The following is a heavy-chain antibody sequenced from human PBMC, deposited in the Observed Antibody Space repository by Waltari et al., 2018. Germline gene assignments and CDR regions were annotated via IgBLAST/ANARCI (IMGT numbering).Heavy chain of an antibody. CDR1: GYSISSGYY. CDR2: IYHSGST. Sequence: QVQLQESGPGLVKPSETLSLTCSVSGYSISSGYYWGWIRQPPGKWLEWIGSIYHSGSTYYNPSLKSRVTISVDTSKNQFSLKLSSVTAADTAVYYCARQSGRDYWGQGTLVTVSS. V-gene: IGHV4-38-2*01. J-gene: IGHJ4*02. CDR3: ARQSGRDY. D-gene: IGHD3-3*01.